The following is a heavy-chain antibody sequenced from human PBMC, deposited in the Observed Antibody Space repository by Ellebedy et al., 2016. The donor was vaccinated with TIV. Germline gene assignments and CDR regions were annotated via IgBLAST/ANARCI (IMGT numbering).Heavy chain of an antibody. CDR2: INPRTGDT. CDR3: ARILRTVTTTAIAFDI. D-gene: IGHD4-17*01. V-gene: IGHV1-2*02. Sequence: ASVKVSCKASGGTFSSHAISWVRQAPGQGLEWMGWINPRTGDTRYAQRFQGRVTMTRDTSISSVNIGLSSLTSDDAAVYYCARILRTVTTTAIAFDIWGQGTMVAVSS. J-gene: IGHJ3*02. CDR1: GGTFSSHA.